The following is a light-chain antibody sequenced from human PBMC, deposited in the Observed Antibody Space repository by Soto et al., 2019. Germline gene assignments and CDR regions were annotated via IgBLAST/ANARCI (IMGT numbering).Light chain of an antibody. V-gene: IGKV1-12*01. CDR1: QGISTW. J-gene: IGKJ5*01. Sequence: EIQMTQSPSSVSASEGDRVTITCQASQGISTWLAWYQQKAGKAPNLLIYGASNLHSGVPSRFSGSGSGTNFTLTISSLQPEDFATYYCQQANSFPITFGQGTRLEI. CDR2: GAS. CDR3: QQANSFPIT.